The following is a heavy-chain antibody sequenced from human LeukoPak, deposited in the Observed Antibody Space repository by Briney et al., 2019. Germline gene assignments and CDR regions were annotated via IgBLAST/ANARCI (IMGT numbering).Heavy chain of an antibody. CDR3: TREALGYCSSTSCYRIFDY. V-gene: IGHV4-59*01. Sequence: NPSETLSLTCTVSGGSISSYYWSWIRQPPGKGLEWIGYIYYSGSTNYNPSLKSRVTISVDTSKNQFSLKLSSVTAADTAVYYCTREALGYCSSTSCYRIFDYWGQGTLVTVSS. D-gene: IGHD2-2*01. CDR1: GGSISSYY. CDR2: IYYSGST. J-gene: IGHJ4*02.